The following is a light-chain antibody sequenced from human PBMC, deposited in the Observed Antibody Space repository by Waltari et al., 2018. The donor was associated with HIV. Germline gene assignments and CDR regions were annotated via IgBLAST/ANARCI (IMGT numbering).Light chain of an antibody. CDR1: SSNLGAGYD. Sequence: QPVLTQPPSVSGAPGPTVTISCTGTSSNLGAGYDVPWYQQLPGTAPKLLIYGNSDRPSGGPDRFSGSKSGTSASLAITGLQAEDEADYFCQSYDSSLSGVIFGGGTKLTVL. CDR2: GNS. CDR3: QSYDSSLSGVI. J-gene: IGLJ2*01. V-gene: IGLV1-40*01.